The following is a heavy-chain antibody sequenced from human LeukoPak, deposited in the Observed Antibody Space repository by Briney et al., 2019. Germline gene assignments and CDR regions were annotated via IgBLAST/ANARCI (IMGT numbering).Heavy chain of an antibody. D-gene: IGHD4-17*01. Sequence: GASVKVSCKASGGTFSSYAISWVRQAPGQGLEWMGGIIPIFGTANYAQKFQGRVTIITDESTSTAYMELSSLRSEDTAVYYCARYYDYGDSGDYWGQGTLVTVSS. CDR1: GGTFSSYA. J-gene: IGHJ4*02. V-gene: IGHV1-69*05. CDR2: IIPIFGTA. CDR3: ARYYDYGDSGDY.